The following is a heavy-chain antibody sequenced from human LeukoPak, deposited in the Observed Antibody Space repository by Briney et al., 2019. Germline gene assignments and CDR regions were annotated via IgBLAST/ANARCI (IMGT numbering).Heavy chain of an antibody. CDR3: TTEEYYYDSSGPNGVYYMDV. J-gene: IGHJ6*03. Sequence: GGSLRLSCAASGFTFSSYSMNWVRQAPGKGLEWVSSISSSSSYIYYADSVKGRFTISRDNAKNSLYLQMNSLRAEDTAVYYCTTEEYYYDSSGPNGVYYMDVWGKGTTVTISS. CDR2: ISSSSSYI. V-gene: IGHV3-21*01. D-gene: IGHD3-22*01. CDR1: GFTFSSYS.